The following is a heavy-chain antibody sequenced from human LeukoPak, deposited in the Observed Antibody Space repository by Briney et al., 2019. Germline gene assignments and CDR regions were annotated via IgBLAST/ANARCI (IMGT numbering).Heavy chain of an antibody. CDR3: DRKSDYGARHAFYI. D-gene: IGHD4-17*01. Sequence: SETLSCTCTGSGGTICSDYYLSWIRQPPGKGLEWIGYIYYSGSTYYNPSLRSRVTISVDTSKNQFSLKLTSVTAADTAVYYCDRKSDYGARHAFYIWGGGTMVSVSS. J-gene: IGHJ3*02. CDR1: GGTICSDYY. CDR2: IYYSGST. V-gene: IGHV4-30-4*01.